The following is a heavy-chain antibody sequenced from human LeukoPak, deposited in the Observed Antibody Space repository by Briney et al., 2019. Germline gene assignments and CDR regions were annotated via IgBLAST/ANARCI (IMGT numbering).Heavy chain of an antibody. V-gene: IGHV3-53*01. CDR1: GFTVSSNY. CDR3: ARDWGDGYTSDAFDI. D-gene: IGHD5-24*01. CDR2: IYSGGST. Sequence: PGGSLRLSCAASGFTVSSNYMSWVRQAPGKGLEWVSVIYSGGSTYYADSVKGRFTISRDNSKNTLYLQMNSLRAEDTAVYYCARDWGDGYTSDAFDIWGQGTVVTVSS. J-gene: IGHJ3*02.